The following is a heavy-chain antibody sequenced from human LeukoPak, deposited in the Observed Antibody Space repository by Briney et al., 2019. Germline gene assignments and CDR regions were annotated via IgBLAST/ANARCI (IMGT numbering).Heavy chain of an antibody. CDR3: ARDRIGKYSIDY. CDR1: GFTFSNFG. Sequence: PSGSLRLSCAASGFTFSNFGLNWVRQAPGKGLEWVAFISDNGRRTYYLESVKGQFTISRDDSKNTLYLQMNSLRVEDTAVYYCARDRIGKYSIDYWGQGTLVPVSS. CDR2: ISDNGRRT. D-gene: IGHD2-15*01. J-gene: IGHJ4*02. V-gene: IGHV3-33*08.